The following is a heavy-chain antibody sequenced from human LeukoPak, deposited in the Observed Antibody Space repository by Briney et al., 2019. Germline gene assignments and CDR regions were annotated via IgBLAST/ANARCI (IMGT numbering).Heavy chain of an antibody. J-gene: IGHJ4*02. CDR3: ARVRSYYYGSGSYGPFDY. D-gene: IGHD3-10*01. CDR1: GGTFSSYS. V-gene: IGHV3-21*01. Sequence: SCKASGGTFSSYSMNWVRQAPGKGLEWVSSISSSSSYIYYADSVKGRFTISRDNAKNSLYLQMNSLRAEDTAVYYCARVRSYYYGSGSYGPFDYWGQGTLVTVSS. CDR2: ISSSSSYI.